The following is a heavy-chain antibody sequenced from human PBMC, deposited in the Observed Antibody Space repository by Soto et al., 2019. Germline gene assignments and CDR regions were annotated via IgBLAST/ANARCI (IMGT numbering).Heavy chain of an antibody. CDR3: ARLLRVAARFDY. CDR2: IYYSGST. D-gene: IGHD2-15*01. J-gene: IGHJ4*02. Sequence: QLQLQESGPGLVKPSETLSLTCTVSGGSISSSSYYWGWIRQPPGKGLEWIGSIYYSGSTYYNPSLKSRVTISVDTSKNQFSLKLSSVTAADTAVYYCARLLRVAARFDYWGQGTLVTVSS. CDR1: GGSISSSSYY. V-gene: IGHV4-39*01.